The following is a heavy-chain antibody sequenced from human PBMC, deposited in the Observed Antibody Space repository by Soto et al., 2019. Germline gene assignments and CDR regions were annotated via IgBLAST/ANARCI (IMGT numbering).Heavy chain of an antibody. CDR1: GGSISSYY. D-gene: IGHD2-2*01. Sequence: TSETLSLTCTVSGGSISSYYWSWIRQPPGKGLEWIGYIYYSGSTNYNPSLKSRVTISVDTSKNQFSLKLSSVTAADTAVYYCGGNQDIVVVPAAMPQTDAFDIWGQGTMVTVSS. CDR3: GGNQDIVVVPAAMPQTDAFDI. CDR2: IYYSGST. J-gene: IGHJ3*02. V-gene: IGHV4-59*01.